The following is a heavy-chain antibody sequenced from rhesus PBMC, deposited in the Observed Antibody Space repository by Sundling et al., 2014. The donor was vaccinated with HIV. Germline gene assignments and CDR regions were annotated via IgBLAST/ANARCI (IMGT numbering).Heavy chain of an antibody. V-gene: IGHV4-173*01. CDR3: ASEVFHGDSYLES. J-gene: IGHJ4*01. CDR2: ISGSGGNT. Sequence: QVQLQESGPGLVKPSETLSLTCAVSGGSISSNYWSWIRQPPGKGLEWIGRISGSGGNTDYNPSLKSRVTISTDTSTNRFSLQLTSLTAADTAVYYCASEVFHGDSYLESWGRGILVIVSS. CDR1: GGSISSNY. D-gene: IGHD2-27*01.